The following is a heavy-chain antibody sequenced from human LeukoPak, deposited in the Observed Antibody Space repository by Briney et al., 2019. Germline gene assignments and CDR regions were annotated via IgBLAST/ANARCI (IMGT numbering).Heavy chain of an antibody. CDR2: IGFSSGYI. D-gene: IGHD3-9*01. Sequence: GGSLRLSCAASGFTFSSYTMNWVRQAPGKGLEWVSSIGFSSGYIYYADSVKGRFTISRDNAKNSLYLQMNSLRAEDTAVYYCARDAGEYYDILTGYYNYEDYWGQGTLVTVSS. CDR3: ARDAGEYYDILTGYYNYEDY. CDR1: GFTFSSYT. V-gene: IGHV3-21*01. J-gene: IGHJ4*02.